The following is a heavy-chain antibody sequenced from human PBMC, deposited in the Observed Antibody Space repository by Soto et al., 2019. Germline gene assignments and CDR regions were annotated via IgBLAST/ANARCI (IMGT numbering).Heavy chain of an antibody. V-gene: IGHV1-8*01. CDR3: ARSDYGDLDY. CDR1: GYTFTNYD. D-gene: IGHD4-17*01. Sequence: QVQLVQSGSEVKKPGASVKVSCKASGYTFTNYDLHWVRQASGQGLEWMGWVNPKTGNTAYAQKFQGRVTMSRDTSVTAAYMELSSLTSKDTAVYFCARSDYGDLDYWGQGTRVTVSS. J-gene: IGHJ4*02. CDR2: VNPKTGNT.